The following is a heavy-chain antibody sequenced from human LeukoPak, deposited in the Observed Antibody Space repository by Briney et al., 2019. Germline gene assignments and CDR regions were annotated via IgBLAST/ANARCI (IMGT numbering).Heavy chain of an antibody. CDR1: GYTFTSYG. J-gene: IGHJ3*02. Sequence: GASVKVSCKASGYTFTSYGISWVRQAPGQGLEWMGWISAYNGNTNHAQKLQGRVTMTTDTSTSTAYMELRSLRSDDTAVYYCARERAFRSSDAFDIWGQGTMVTVSS. CDR2: ISAYNGNT. CDR3: ARERAFRSSDAFDI. D-gene: IGHD2-15*01. V-gene: IGHV1-18*01.